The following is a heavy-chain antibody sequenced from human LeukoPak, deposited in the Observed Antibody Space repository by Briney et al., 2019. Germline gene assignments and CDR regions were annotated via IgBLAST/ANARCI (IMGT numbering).Heavy chain of an antibody. CDR3: ARDLVVPAAIRGYYYYGMDV. Sequence: GGSLRLSCAASGFTFSSYWMSWVRQAPGKGLEWVANIKQDGSEKYYVDSVKGRFTVSRDNAKNSLYLQMNSLRAEDTAVYYCARDLVVPAAIRGYYYYGMDVWGQGTTVTVSS. J-gene: IGHJ6*02. CDR2: IKQDGSEK. CDR1: GFTFSSYW. D-gene: IGHD2-2*02. V-gene: IGHV3-7*01.